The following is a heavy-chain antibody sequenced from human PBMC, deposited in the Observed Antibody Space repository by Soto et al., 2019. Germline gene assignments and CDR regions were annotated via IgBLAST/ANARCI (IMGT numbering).Heavy chain of an antibody. CDR2: IYYSGST. J-gene: IGHJ5*02. CDR3: ARHWAERGDYYDSSGYGLDWFDP. D-gene: IGHD3-22*01. CDR1: GGSISSSSYY. Sequence: SSETLSLTCTVSGGSISSSSYYWGWIRQPPGKGLEWIGSIYYSGSTYYNPSLKSRVTISVGTSKNQFSLKLSSVTAADTAVYYCARHWAERGDYYDSSGYGLDWFDPWGQGTLVTVSS. V-gene: IGHV4-39*01.